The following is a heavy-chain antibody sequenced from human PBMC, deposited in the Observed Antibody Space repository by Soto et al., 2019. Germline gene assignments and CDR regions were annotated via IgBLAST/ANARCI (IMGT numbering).Heavy chain of an antibody. CDR1: GFSFSRYA. CDR2: LSGSGSYT. V-gene: IGHV3-23*01. J-gene: IGHJ5*01. D-gene: IGHD3-3*01. CDR3: AKDRDSWSGTLRSHWFDS. Sequence: GGSLRLSCAASGFSFSRYAMNWVRQAPGEGLEWVSSLSGSGSYTYYADSVKGRFTISRDNSKNTLYLQMNSLRADDTAVYYCAKDRDSWSGTLRSHWFDSWGQGTLVTVSS.